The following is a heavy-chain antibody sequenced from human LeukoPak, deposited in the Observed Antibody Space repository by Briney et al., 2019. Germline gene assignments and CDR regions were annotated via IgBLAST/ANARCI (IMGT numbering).Heavy chain of an antibody. CDR2: IIPIFGTA. D-gene: IGHD4-17*01. CDR3: ARDSYGDYVRNAFDI. CDR1: GGTFSSHA. V-gene: IGHV1-69*13. J-gene: IGHJ3*02. Sequence: ASVTVSCKASGGTFSSHAISWVRQAPGQGLEWMGGIIPIFGTANYAQKFQGRVTITADESTSTAYMELSSLRSEDTAVYYCARDSYGDYVRNAFDIWGQGTMVTVSS.